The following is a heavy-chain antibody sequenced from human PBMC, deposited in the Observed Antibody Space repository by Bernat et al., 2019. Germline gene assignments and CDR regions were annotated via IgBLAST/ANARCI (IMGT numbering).Heavy chain of an antibody. D-gene: IGHD3-22*01. J-gene: IGHJ4*02. CDR2: IYSGGST. CDR3: VRGFPYYSDSSGYLDGYYFDY. Sequence: EVQLVESGGGLVQPGGSLRLSCAASGFIVSSNYMSWVRQAPGKGLEWVSVIYSGGSTYYADSVKGRFTISRHNSKNALYLQVNSLRAEDTAVYYCVRGFPYYSDSSGYLDGYYFDYWGQGTLVTVSS. V-gene: IGHV3-53*04. CDR1: GFIVSSNY.